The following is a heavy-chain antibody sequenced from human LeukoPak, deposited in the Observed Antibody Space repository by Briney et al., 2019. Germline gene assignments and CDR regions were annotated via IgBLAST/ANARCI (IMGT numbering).Heavy chain of an antibody. CDR2: INPNSGGT. CDR3: ARDLFYSVSGTYYNVGRVFNY. J-gene: IGHJ4*02. D-gene: IGHD3-10*01. V-gene: IGHV1-2*02. CDR1: GYTFTGYY. Sequence: ASVRVSCKASGYTFTGYYMHWVRQAPGQGLEWMGWINPNSGGTNYAQKFQGRVTMTRDTSITTAYMELTSLRSDDTAVYYCARDLFYSVSGTYYNVGRVFNYWGQGTLVTVSS.